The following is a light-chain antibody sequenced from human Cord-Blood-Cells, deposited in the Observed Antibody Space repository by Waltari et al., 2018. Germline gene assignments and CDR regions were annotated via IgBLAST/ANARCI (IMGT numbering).Light chain of an antibody. Sequence: DIQMTQSPSSLSASVGDRVTITCQASQDISNYLNWYQQKPGKAPKLLIYDASNLETGVPSRFSGSGSGTDVTFIISSLQPQDIATYYCQQYDNLPPFTFGPGTKVDIK. CDR1: QDISNY. J-gene: IGKJ3*01. V-gene: IGKV1-33*01. CDR3: QQYDNLPPFT. CDR2: DAS.